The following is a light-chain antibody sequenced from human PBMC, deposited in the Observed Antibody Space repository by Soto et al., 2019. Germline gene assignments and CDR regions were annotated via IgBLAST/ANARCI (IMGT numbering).Light chain of an antibody. CDR1: QSVSSN. J-gene: IGKJ1*01. V-gene: IGKV3D-15*01. CDR2: GAS. CDR3: QQYNNWPQT. Sequence: EIVMTQSQATLSVSPGERATLSCRASQSVSSNLAWYQQKPGQAPRLLIYGASSRASGIPDRFSGSGSGTEFTLTISSLQSEDFAVYYCQQYNNWPQTFGQGTKVDTK.